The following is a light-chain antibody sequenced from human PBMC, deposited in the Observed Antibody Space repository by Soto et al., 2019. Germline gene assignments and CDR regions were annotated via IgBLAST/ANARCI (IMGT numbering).Light chain of an antibody. CDR2: DVS. CDR1: SSDVGGYNY. J-gene: IGLJ1*01. Sequence: QSALTQPASVSGSPGQSITISCTGTSSDVGGYNYVSWYQQHPGKVPKLMIYDVSNRPSGVSNRFSGSKSGNTASLTISGLQAEDEAYYYCSSYTSSSTRVFGTGTKLTVL. CDR3: SSYTSSSTRV. V-gene: IGLV2-14*01.